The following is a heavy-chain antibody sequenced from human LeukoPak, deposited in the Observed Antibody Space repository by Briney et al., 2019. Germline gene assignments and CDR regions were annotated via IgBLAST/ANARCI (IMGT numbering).Heavy chain of an antibody. CDR2: ISSSSSYI. CDR1: GFTFSSYS. CDR3: ARDKGPAYFDY. V-gene: IGHV3-21*01. J-gene: IGHJ4*02. Sequence: GGSLRLSCAASGFTFSSYSMNWVRQAPGKGLEWVSSISSSSSYIYYADSVKGRFTISRDNAKNSLYLQMNGLRAEDTAVYYCARDKGPAYFDYWGQGTLVTVSS.